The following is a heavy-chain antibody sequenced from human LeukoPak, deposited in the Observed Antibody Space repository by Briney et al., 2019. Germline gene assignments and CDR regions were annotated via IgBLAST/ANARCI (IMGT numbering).Heavy chain of an antibody. CDR2: VYSDGST. D-gene: IGHD3-22*01. J-gene: IGHJ4*03. V-gene: IGHV4-59*11. CDR1: HASISGHY. CDR3: PGYLRFYDKGGHCYFDY. Sequence: SETLSLTCTVSHASISGHYWSFVRQAPGKRLEWIGHVYSDGSTNYNPSLQSRVAMSLDTPKNHFSFKLTSVTAADTPFYYFPGYLRFYDKGGHCYFDYWGQGILISVSS.